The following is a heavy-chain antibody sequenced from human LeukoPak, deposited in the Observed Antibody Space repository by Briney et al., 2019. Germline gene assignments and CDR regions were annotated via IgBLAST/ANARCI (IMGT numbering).Heavy chain of an antibody. Sequence: ASVKVSCKASGGTFSSYAISWVRQAPGQGLEWMGWMNPNSGNTGYAQKFQGRVTITRNTSISTAYMELSSLRSEDTAVYYCARGVYSSSWYLLGWFDPWGQGTLVTVSS. CDR2: MNPNSGNT. J-gene: IGHJ5*02. V-gene: IGHV1-8*03. CDR3: ARGVYSSSWYLLGWFDP. D-gene: IGHD6-13*01. CDR1: GGTFSSYA.